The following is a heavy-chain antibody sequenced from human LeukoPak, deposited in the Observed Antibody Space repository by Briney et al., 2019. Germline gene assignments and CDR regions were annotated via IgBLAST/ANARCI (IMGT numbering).Heavy chain of an antibody. D-gene: IGHD3-10*01. J-gene: IGHJ4*02. CDR3: ARNYYGSGSIPAAFDY. CDR1: GGTFSSYA. CDR2: IIPIFGTA. Sequence: SVNVSCKASGGTFSSYAISWVRQAAGQGREGVGGIIPIFGTANYAQKFQGRVTITADESTSTAYMELSSLRSEDTAVYYCARNYYGSGSIPAAFDYWGQGTLVTVSS. V-gene: IGHV1-69*13.